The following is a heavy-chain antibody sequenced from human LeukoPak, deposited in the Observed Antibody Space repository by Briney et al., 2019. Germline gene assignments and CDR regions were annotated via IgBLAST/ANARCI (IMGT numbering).Heavy chain of an antibody. CDR1: GFTFSSYA. CDR2: ISNDGSKK. D-gene: IGHD5-18*01. V-gene: IGHV3-30*04. CDR3: AKDRYSYAFEYSDS. Sequence: GGSLRLSCAASGFTFSSYAMHWVRQAPGKGLEWVAVISNDGSKKYYADSVKGRFTISRDNSKNTLSLQVSSLRAEDTAVYYCAKDRYSYAFEYSDSWGQGTLVTVSS. J-gene: IGHJ4*02.